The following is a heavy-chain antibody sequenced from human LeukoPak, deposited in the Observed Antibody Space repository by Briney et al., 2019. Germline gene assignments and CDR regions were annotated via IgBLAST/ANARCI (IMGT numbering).Heavy chain of an antibody. J-gene: IGHJ2*01. CDR3: ARRRYCSSTSCNGWYFDL. V-gene: IGHV5-51*01. CDR1: GYSLASYW. D-gene: IGHD2-2*01. CDR2: IYPGDSDT. Sequence: RGESLKISCKGSGYSLASYWIGWVRQMPGKGLEWMGIIYPGDSDTRYSPSFQGQVTISADKSTSTAYLQWSSLKASDTAMYYCARRRYCSSTSCNGWYFDLWGRGTLVTVSS.